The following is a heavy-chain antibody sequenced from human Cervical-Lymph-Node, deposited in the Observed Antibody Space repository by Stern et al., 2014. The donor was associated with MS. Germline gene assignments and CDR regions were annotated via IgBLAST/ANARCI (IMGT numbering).Heavy chain of an antibody. CDR2: ISYDGSKK. CDR3: AKGVMDY. D-gene: IGHD2-21*01. Sequence: VQLGESGGGVIQPGRSLRLSCAASGFTFSSYDMHWVRQAPGKGLEWVAMISYDGSKKYYSDSESGRFTISRDNSKNTLYLQMNSLRAEDTAVYYCAKGVMDYWGQGTLVTVSS. CDR1: GFTFSSYD. J-gene: IGHJ4*02. V-gene: IGHV3-30*18.